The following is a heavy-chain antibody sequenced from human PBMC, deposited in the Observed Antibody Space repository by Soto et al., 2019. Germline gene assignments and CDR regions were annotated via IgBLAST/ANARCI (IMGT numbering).Heavy chain of an antibody. CDR1: GGSISSYY. CDR2: IYYSGST. V-gene: IGHV4-59*01. CDR3: ARYNWGAMGAFDI. J-gene: IGHJ3*02. D-gene: IGHD1-1*01. Sequence: QVQLQESGPGLVKPSETLSLTCTVSGGSISSYYWSWIRQPPGKGLEWIGYIYYSGSTNYNPSLKSRVTLPVDTSKNQFSLKLSSVTAADTAVYYCARYNWGAMGAFDIWGQGTMVTVSS.